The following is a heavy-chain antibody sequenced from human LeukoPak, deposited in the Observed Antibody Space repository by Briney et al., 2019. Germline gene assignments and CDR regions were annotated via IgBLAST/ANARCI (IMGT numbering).Heavy chain of an antibody. CDR1: GFTFSSYA. CDR2: ISSNGGST. J-gene: IGHJ4*02. V-gene: IGHV3-64*04. Sequence: GGSLRLSCSASGFTFSSYAMHWVRQAPGKGLEYVSAISSNGGSTYYADSVKGRFTISRDNSKNTLYLQMNSLRAEDTAVYYCARLGYCSGGSCSSFDYWGQGTLVTVSS. CDR3: ARLGYCSGGSCSSFDY. D-gene: IGHD2-15*01.